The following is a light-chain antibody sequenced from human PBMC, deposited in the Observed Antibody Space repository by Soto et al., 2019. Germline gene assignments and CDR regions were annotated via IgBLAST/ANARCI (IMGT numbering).Light chain of an antibody. Sequence: EIVMTQSPATLSLSPGERATLSCRASQSVSSNLAWYQQKPGLAPRLILYDTSFRATGIPDRFSGSGSGTDFTLTISRLEPEDFAVYYCQQYGSPTWTFGQGTKVDIK. CDR2: DTS. CDR1: QSVSSN. V-gene: IGKV3D-20*01. CDR3: QQYGSPTWT. J-gene: IGKJ1*01.